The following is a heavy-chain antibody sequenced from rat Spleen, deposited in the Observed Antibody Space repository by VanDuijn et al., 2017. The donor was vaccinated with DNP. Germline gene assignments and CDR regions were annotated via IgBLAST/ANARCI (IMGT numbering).Heavy chain of an antibody. V-gene: IGHV5-29*01. J-gene: IGHJ4*01. CDR1: GFTFSDYY. D-gene: IGHD1-12*01. CDR2: ISYNGGTP. Sequence: EVLLVESDGGLVQPGRSLKLSCAVSGFTFSDYYMAWVRQAPAKGLEWVATISYNGGTPYYRDSVKGRFTISRDNAKSTHYLQMDSLRSEDTATYYCARHRTIMPYYYVMDAWGQGASVTVSS. CDR3: ARHRTIMPYYYVMDA.